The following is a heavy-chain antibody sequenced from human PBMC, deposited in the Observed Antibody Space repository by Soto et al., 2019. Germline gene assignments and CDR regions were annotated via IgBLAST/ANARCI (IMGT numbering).Heavy chain of an antibody. D-gene: IGHD2-21*01. CDR3: GRVVEGATRHTDPDS. CDR1: GVSIHNSHSF. Sequence: NPSETLSLTCTVSGVSIHNSHSFWAWIRQPPGKGLQFIASVYHNGGAHYNSSLKSRVTISVDTANNQVSLRMRSLTAADTAFYYCGRVVEGATRHTDPDSWGQGILVTVSS. V-gene: IGHV4-39*01. J-gene: IGHJ5*01. CDR2: VYHNGGA.